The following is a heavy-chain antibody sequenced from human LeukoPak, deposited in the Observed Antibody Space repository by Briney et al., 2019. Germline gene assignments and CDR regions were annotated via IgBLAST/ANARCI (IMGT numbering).Heavy chain of an antibody. Sequence: GGSLRLSCAASGFTFSSYAMSWVRQAPGKVLEWVANIKQDGSAKYYVDSVKGRFTISRDNAKNSLYLQMNSLRAEDTAVYYCARDGVYSSSSPDYWGQGTLVTVSS. CDR2: IKQDGSAK. J-gene: IGHJ4*02. CDR1: GFTFSSYA. V-gene: IGHV3-7*01. D-gene: IGHD6-6*01. CDR3: ARDGVYSSSSPDY.